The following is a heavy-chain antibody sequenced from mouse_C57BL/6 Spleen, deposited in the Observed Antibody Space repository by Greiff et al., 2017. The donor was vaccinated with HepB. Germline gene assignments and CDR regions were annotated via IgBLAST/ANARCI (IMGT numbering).Heavy chain of an antibody. D-gene: IGHD1-1*01. CDR1: GYTFTSYW. V-gene: IGHV1-59*01. J-gene: IGHJ2*01. CDR2: IDPSDSYT. Sequence: QVQLQQPGAELVRPGTSVKLSCKASGYTFTSYWMHWVKQRPGQGLEWIGVIDPSDSYTNYNQKFKGKATLTVDTSSSTAYMQLSSLTSEDSAVYYCARGVEIYYYGSSYYFDYWGQGTTLTVSS. CDR3: ARGVEIYYYGSSYYFDY.